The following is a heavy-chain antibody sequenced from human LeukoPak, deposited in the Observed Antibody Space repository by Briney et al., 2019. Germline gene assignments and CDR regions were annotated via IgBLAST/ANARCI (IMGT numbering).Heavy chain of an antibody. J-gene: IGHJ3*01. Sequence: PGGSLRLSCAASGFNFSSHAMTWLRQAPGKGLEWVSTLTGSGTSTFYADSVKGRFIISRDISKKTLYVQMNSLRVEDTAIYYCAKARFGSGTYSAYDVWGQGAMVTVSS. D-gene: IGHD3-10*01. CDR2: LTGSGTST. CDR3: AKARFGSGTYSAYDV. CDR1: GFNFSSHA. V-gene: IGHV3-23*01.